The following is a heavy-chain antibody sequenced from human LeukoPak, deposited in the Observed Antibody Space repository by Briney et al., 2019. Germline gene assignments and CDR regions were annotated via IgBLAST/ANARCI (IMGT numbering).Heavy chain of an antibody. J-gene: IGHJ4*02. CDR2: ISAYNGNT. V-gene: IGHV1-18*01. CDR1: GYTFTSYG. CDR3: ARASYDILTGYKTDDY. D-gene: IGHD3-9*01. Sequence: ASVKVSCKASGYTFTSYGISWVRQAPGQGLEWIGWISAYNGNTNYAQKLQGRVTMTTDTSTSTAYMELRSLRSDDTAVYYCARASYDILTGYKTDDYWGQGTLVTVSS.